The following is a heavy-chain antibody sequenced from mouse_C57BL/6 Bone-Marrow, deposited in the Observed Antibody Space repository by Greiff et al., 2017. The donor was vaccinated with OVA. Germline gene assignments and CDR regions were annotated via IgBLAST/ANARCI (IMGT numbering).Heavy chain of an antibody. V-gene: IGHV1-15*01. D-gene: IGHD1-1*01. CDR2: IDPETGGT. J-gene: IGHJ3*01. CDR1: GYTFTDYE. Sequence: QVQLQQSGAELVRPGASVTLSCKASGYTFTDYEMHWVKQTPVHGLEWIGAIDPETGGTAYNQKFKGKAILTADKSSSTAYMELRSLTSEDSAVYYSTHYFYGSSAWFAYWGPGTLVSVSA. CDR3: THYFYGSSAWFAY.